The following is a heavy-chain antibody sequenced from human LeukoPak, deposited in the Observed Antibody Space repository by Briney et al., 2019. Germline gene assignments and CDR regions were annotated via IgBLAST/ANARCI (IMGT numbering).Heavy chain of an antibody. D-gene: IGHD5-24*01. CDR1: GYTFTSYG. V-gene: IGHV1-18*01. CDR2: ISAYNGNT. Sequence: ASVKVSCKASGYTFTSYGISWVRQAPGQGLEWMGWISAYNGNTNYAQRLQGRVTMTTDTSTSTAYMELRSLRSDDTAVYYCARGGRDGYNYHYYMDVWGKGTTVTVSS. CDR3: ARGGRDGYNYHYYMDV. J-gene: IGHJ6*03.